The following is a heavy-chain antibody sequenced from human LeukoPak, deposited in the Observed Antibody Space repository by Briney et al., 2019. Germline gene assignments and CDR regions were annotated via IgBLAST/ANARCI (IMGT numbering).Heavy chain of an antibody. Sequence: GGSLRLSCAASGFTFSSYSMNWVRQAPGKGLEWVSSISSSSSYIYYADSVKGRFTISRDNSKNTLYLQMNSLRAEDTAVYYCAKDHGRDYYGSGRYDYWGQGTLVTVSS. CDR2: ISSSSSYI. D-gene: IGHD3-10*01. V-gene: IGHV3-21*04. J-gene: IGHJ4*02. CDR3: AKDHGRDYYGSGRYDY. CDR1: GFTFSSYS.